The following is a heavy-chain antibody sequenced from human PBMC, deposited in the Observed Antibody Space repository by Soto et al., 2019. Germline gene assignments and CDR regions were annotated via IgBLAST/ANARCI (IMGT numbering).Heavy chain of an antibody. Sequence: EVQLVETGGGLIQPGGSLKLSCSVAGFTVSDSMSWVRQAPGKGLECVSFIHSDGSTHYPDSVRGRFTISRDNSKNTLYLQMDRLRGVGTAVYVCARDASGPFDYWGQGTLVTVSS. V-gene: IGHV3-53*02. J-gene: IGHJ4*02. CDR1: GFTVSDS. CDR3: ARDASGPFDY. CDR2: IHSDGST. D-gene: IGHD6-19*01.